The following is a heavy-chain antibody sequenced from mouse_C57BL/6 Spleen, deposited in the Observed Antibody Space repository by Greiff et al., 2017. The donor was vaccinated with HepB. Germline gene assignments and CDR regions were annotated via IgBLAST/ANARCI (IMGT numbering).Heavy chain of an antibody. CDR3: ARVYGNYGFAY. J-gene: IGHJ3*01. D-gene: IGHD2-1*01. Sequence: QVQLKESGAELVMPGASVKLSCKASGYTFTSYWMHWVKQRPGQGLEWIGEIDPSDSYTNYNQKFKGKSTLTVDKSSSTAYMQLSSLTSEDSAVYYCARVYGNYGFAYWGQGTLVTVSA. V-gene: IGHV1-69*01. CDR1: GYTFTSYW. CDR2: IDPSDSYT.